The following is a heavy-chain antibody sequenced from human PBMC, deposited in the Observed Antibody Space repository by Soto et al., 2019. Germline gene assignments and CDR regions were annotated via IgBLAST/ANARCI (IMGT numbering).Heavy chain of an antibody. CDR1: GGTFSSYA. D-gene: IGHD2-15*01. Sequence: SVQVSCKASGGTFSSYAISWVRQAPGQGLEWMGGIIPIFGTANYAQKFQGRVTITADESTSTAYMELSSLRSEDTAVYYCARDNCSGGSCNFDYWGQGTLVTVSS. CDR2: IIPIFGTA. J-gene: IGHJ4*02. CDR3: ARDNCSGGSCNFDY. V-gene: IGHV1-69*13.